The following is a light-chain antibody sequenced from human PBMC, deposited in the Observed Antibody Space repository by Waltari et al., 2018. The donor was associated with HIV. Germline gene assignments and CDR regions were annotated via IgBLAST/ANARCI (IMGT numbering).Light chain of an antibody. J-gene: IGLJ3*02. Sequence: QSVLTQPPPASGTPGPRVTIPCSGSSSNTGSNYVYWYQQHPGPAPKLLIYRNNQRPSGVPDRFSGSKSGTSASLAISGLRSEDEADYYCAAWDDSLSVWVFGGGTKLTVL. CDR1: SSNTGSNY. CDR2: RNN. CDR3: AAWDDSLSVWV. V-gene: IGLV1-47*01.